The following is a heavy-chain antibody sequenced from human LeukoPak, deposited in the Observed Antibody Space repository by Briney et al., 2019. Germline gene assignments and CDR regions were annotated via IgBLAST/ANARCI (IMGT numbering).Heavy chain of an antibody. CDR2: IYYSGST. CDR3: AREGYYDSSGYYTRHYYYYMDV. J-gene: IGHJ6*03. D-gene: IGHD3-22*01. V-gene: IGHV4-59*01. CDR1: GGSISSYY. Sequence: SETLSLTCTVSGGSISSYYWSWIRQPPGKGLEWIGYIYYSGSTNYNPSLKSRVTISVDTSKNQFSLKLSSVTAADTAVYYCAREGYYDSSGYYTRHYYYYMDVWGKGTTVTISS.